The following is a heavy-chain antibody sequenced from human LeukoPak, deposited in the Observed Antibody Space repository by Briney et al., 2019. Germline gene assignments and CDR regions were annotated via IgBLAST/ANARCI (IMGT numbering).Heavy chain of an antibody. D-gene: IGHD3-9*01. V-gene: IGHV1-18*01. CDR3: ARNALRYFDWLYKGGFDY. Sequence: ASVKVSCKASGYTFTSYGISWVRQAPGQGLECMGWISAYNGNTNYAQKLQGRVTMTTDTSTSTAYMELRSLRSDDTAVYYCARNALRYFDWLYKGGFDYWGQGTLVTVSS. J-gene: IGHJ4*02. CDR2: ISAYNGNT. CDR1: GYTFTSYG.